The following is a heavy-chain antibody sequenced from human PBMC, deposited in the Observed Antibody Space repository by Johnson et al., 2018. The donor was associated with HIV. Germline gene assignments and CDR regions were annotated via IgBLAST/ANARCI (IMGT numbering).Heavy chain of an antibody. Sequence: VQLVESRGVLVQPGGSLRLSCAASGFTVSSNEMNWVRQAPGKGLEWVSSISGGSTYYADCRKGRFTISRDNSKNTLYLQMNSLRAEDTAVYYCAKRQGGGAFDIWGQGTMVTVSS. CDR1: GFTVSSNE. CDR2: ISGGST. D-gene: IGHD2-15*01. V-gene: IGHV3-38-3*01. CDR3: AKRQGGGAFDI. J-gene: IGHJ3*02.